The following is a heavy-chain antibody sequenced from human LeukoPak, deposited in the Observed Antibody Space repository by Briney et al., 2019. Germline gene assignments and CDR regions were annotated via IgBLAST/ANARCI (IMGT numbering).Heavy chain of an antibody. D-gene: IGHD4-11*01. CDR1: GFTFSDYY. V-gene: IGHV3-11*04. CDR2: ISSSGSTI. Sequence: GGSLRLSCVASGFTFSDYYMSWIRQAPGKGLEWVSYISSSGSTIYYADSVKGRFTISRDNAKNSLYLQMNSLRAEDTAVYYCARPNSNYEYYFDYWGQGTLVTVSS. J-gene: IGHJ4*02. CDR3: ARPNSNYEYYFDY.